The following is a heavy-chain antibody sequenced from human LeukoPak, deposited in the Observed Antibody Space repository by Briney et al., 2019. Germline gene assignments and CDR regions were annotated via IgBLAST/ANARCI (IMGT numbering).Heavy chain of an antibody. Sequence: GGSLRLSCAASGFTVSSNYMSWVRQAPGKGLEWVSVIYSGGSTYYADSVKGRFTISRDNAKNSLYLQMNSLRAEDTAVYYCAREADYDFWSGYYNYWGQGTLVTVSS. V-gene: IGHV3-53*01. D-gene: IGHD3-3*01. J-gene: IGHJ4*02. CDR3: AREADYDFWSGYYNY. CDR1: GFTVSSNY. CDR2: IYSGGST.